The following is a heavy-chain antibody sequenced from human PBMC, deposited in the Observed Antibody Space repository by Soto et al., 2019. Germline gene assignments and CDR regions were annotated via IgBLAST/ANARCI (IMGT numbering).Heavy chain of an antibody. CDR1: GFTFSSYA. V-gene: IGHV3-30-3*01. CDR3: ASHHPGYPIQLWLLHY. D-gene: IGHD5-18*01. J-gene: IGHJ4*02. Sequence: QVQLVESGGGVVQPGRSLRLSCAASGFTFSSYAMHWVRQAPGKGLEWVAVISYDGSNKYYADSVKGRFTISRDNSKNSLYLQMNSLRAEDTAVYYCASHHPGYPIQLWLLHYWGQGTLVTVSS. CDR2: ISYDGSNK.